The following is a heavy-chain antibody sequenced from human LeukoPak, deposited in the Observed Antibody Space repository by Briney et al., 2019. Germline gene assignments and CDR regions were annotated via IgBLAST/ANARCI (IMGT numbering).Heavy chain of an antibody. V-gene: IGHV3-21*01. CDR2: ISSSSSYI. Sequence: PGGSLRLSCVASGFTFSNYDMNWVRQAPGKGLEWVSFISSSSSYIYYADSVKGRFTISRDNAKKSLYLQMNSLRAEDTAVYYCARGLNYYDSSGYYYWGQGTLVTVSS. CDR3: ARGLNYYDSSGYYY. J-gene: IGHJ4*02. D-gene: IGHD3-22*01. CDR1: GFTFSNYD.